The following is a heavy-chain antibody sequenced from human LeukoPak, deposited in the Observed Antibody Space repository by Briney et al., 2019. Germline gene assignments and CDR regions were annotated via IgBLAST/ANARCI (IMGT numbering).Heavy chain of an antibody. CDR2: ISSSSATI. CDR1: GFTFSTYS. J-gene: IGHJ4*02. CDR3: ARDGGDDSSH. V-gene: IGHV3-48*01. Sequence: GGSLRLSCAASGFTFSTYSMNWVRQAPGKGLEWVSYISSSSATIYYADSVKGRFTISRDNAKNSLYLQINSLRAEDTAVYYWARDGGDDSSHWGQGTLVTVSS. D-gene: IGHD3-22*01.